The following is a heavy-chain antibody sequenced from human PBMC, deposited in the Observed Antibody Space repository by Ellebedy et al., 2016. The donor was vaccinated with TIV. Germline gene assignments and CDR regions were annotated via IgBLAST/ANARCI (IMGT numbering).Heavy chain of an antibody. CDR3: ARRGNYLGDAFDI. J-gene: IGHJ3*02. CDR2: IVGTGTTT. Sequence: GGSLRLXXAAPEFTFSYYSMNWVRQAAGKGLEWISYIVGTGTTTYYADSVKGRFTISRDNSKNSLFLQMNSLRDDDTAVYYCARRGNYLGDAFDIWGQGAMVIVSS. CDR1: EFTFSYYS. D-gene: IGHD1-26*01. V-gene: IGHV3-48*02.